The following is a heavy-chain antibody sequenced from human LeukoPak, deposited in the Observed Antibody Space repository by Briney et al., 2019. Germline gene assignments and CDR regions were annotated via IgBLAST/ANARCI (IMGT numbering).Heavy chain of an antibody. V-gene: IGHV3-73*01. CDR2: IRSKANSYAT. D-gene: IGHD3-16*01. J-gene: IGHJ4*02. Sequence: GGSLRLSCAASGFTFSDSAMQWVRQASGKGPEWVGRIRSKANSYATAYAASVKDRFTISRDDSKNPAYLQMNSLRTEDTAVYYCARWVELWGGYVDYWGQGALVTVSS. CDR3: ARWVELWGGYVDY. CDR1: GFTFSDSA.